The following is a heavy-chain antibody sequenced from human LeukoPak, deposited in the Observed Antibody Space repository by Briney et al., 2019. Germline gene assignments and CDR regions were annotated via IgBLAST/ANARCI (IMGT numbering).Heavy chain of an antibody. J-gene: IGHJ4*02. D-gene: IGHD4-11*01. CDR1: GFTFSSSW. CDR3: ATDNYSTFEF. V-gene: IGHV3-7*01. Sequence: PGGSLRLSCAASGFTFSSSWMSWVRQAPGKGLEWVAYIRQDGNEKHYVDSVKGRFTISRDNAKNSLDLQMDSLRAEDTAVYYCATDNYSTFEFWGQGTLVTVSS. CDR2: IRQDGNEK.